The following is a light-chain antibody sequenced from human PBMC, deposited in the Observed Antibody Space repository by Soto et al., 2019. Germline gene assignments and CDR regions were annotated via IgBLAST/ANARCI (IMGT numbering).Light chain of an antibody. CDR3: QRSINWPRGLT. Sequence: IVLTQSPATLSLSPGERATLSCRASQSVSSYLACYQQKPGQAPRLLSYDASNRATGIPARFSGSGSGPDFTITISSLEPEDFAVYYCQRSINWPRGLTFGGGTKVEIK. V-gene: IGKV3-11*01. J-gene: IGKJ4*01. CDR1: QSVSSY. CDR2: DAS.